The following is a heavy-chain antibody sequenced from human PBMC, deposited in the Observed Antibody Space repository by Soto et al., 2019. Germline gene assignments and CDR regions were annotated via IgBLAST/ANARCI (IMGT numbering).Heavy chain of an antibody. J-gene: IGHJ5*02. CDR2: TRNKAYGGTT. CDR1: RFTFGDYA. CDR3: TRVLSTAIRLLWFDP. Sequence: GGSLRLSCTASRFTFGDYAMSSFRQAPGKGLEWVGFTRNKAYGGTTEYAASVKGRFNISRDDSKSIAYLQMNSLKTEDTAVYYCTRVLSTAIRLLWFDPWGQGTLVTVSS. V-gene: IGHV3-49*03. D-gene: IGHD2-21*02.